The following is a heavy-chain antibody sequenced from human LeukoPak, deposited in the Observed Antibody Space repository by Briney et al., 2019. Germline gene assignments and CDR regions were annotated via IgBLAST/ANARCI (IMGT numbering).Heavy chain of an antibody. J-gene: IGHJ5*02. CDR2: IDWDDDK. CDR1: GFSLSTSGMC. V-gene: IGHV2-70*01. D-gene: IGHD1-26*01. CDR3: ARQIVGATTSWFDP. Sequence: SGPALAKPTQTLTLTCTFSGFSLSTSGMCVSWIRQPPGKALEWLALIDWDDDKYYSTSLKTRLTISKDTSKNQVVLTMTNMDPVDTATYYCARQIVGATTSWFDPWGQGTLVTVSS.